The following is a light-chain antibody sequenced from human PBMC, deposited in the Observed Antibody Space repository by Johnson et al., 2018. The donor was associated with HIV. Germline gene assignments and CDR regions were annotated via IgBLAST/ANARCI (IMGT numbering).Light chain of an antibody. V-gene: IGLV1-51*01. CDR3: GTWDSGLSGGLYL. CDR1: SSNIGNYY. CDR2: DNN. J-gene: IGLJ1*01. Sequence: QSVLTQPASVSAASGQKVNISCSGSSSNIGNYYVSWYQQLPGTAPKLLIYDNNKRPSGIPDRFSCSKSGTSATLGITGLPTGDEADYYCGTWDSGLSGGLYLFGPGTKVTVL.